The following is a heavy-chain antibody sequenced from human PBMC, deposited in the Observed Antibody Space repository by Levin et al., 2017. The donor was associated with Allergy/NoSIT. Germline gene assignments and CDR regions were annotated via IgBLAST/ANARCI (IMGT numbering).Heavy chain of an antibody. D-gene: IGHD3-9*01. CDR3: AGGGRYYLESWFDP. V-gene: IGHV3-21*01. CDR2: ISSSSSYI. CDR1: GFTFSSYS. Sequence: TGGSLRLSCAASGFTFSSYSMNWVRQAPGKGLEWVSSISSSSSYIYYADSVKGRFTISRDNAKNSLYLQMNSLRAEDTAVNYCAGGGRYYLESWFDPWGQGTLVTVSS. J-gene: IGHJ5*02.